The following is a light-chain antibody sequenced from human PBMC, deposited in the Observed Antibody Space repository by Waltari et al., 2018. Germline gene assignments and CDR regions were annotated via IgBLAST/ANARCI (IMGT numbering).Light chain of an antibody. V-gene: IGLV2-11*01. J-gene: IGLJ2*01. CDR1: SSDVGGYNY. Sequence: QSALTQPRSVSGSPGQSVTISCTGTSSDVGGYNYVSWYQQHPGNAPKLIIYDVSKRPSAVPDRFSGSKSGNTASLTISGLQAEDDADYYCCSYAGSYTFEVFGGGTKLTVL. CDR3: CSYAGSYTFEV. CDR2: DVS.